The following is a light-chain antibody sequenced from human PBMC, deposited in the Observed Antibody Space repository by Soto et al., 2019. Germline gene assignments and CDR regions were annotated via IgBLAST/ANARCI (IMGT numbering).Light chain of an antibody. CDR2: YDS. CDR3: QVWYSSSDHRHVV. CDR1: NIGSKS. V-gene: IGLV3-21*04. Sequence: SYELTQPPSVSVAPGKTARITCGGNNIGSKSVHWYQQKPGQAPVLVIYYDSDRPSGIPERFSGSNSGNTATLTISRVEAGDEADYYCQVWYSSSDHRHVVFGGGTKLTVL. J-gene: IGLJ2*01.